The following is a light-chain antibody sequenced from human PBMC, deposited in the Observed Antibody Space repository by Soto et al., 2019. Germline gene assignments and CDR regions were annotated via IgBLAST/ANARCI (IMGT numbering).Light chain of an antibody. J-gene: IGLJ1*01. CDR2: DVS. CDR3: SSYTSSSTRV. V-gene: IGLV2-14*01. CDR1: SSDVGGYKY. Sequence: QSALTQPASVSGSPGQSITISCTGASSDVGGYKYVSWYQQHPGKAPKLMIYDVSDRPSGVSNRLSGSKSGNTASLTISGLQAEDEAAYYCSSYTSSSTRVFGTGTKLTVL.